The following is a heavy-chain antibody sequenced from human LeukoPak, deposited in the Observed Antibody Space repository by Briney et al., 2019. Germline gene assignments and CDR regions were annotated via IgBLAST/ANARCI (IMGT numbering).Heavy chain of an antibody. CDR2: INQDGSDQ. D-gene: IGHD4-17*01. CDR3: ARTTVTTGRTNWFDP. J-gene: IGHJ5*02. V-gene: IGHV3-7*01. Sequence: TGGSLRLSCAASGFIFSNSWMNWVRQAPGKGLEWVANINQDGSDQYYVDSVKGRFTISRDNAKNSLYLQMNSLRAEDTAVYYCARTTVTTGRTNWFDPWGQGTLVTVSS. CDR1: GFIFSNSW.